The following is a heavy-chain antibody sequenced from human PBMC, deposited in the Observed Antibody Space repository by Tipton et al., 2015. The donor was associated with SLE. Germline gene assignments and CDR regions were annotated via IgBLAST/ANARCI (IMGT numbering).Heavy chain of an antibody. CDR2: ISYDGSNK. Sequence: SLRLSCAASGFTFSSYSMNWVRQAPGKGLEWVAVISYDGSNKYYADSVKGRFTISRDNSKNTLYLQMNSLRAEDTAVYYCARGWFGELPFDYWGQGTLVTVSS. V-gene: IGHV3-30*03. D-gene: IGHD3-10*01. CDR3: ARGWFGELPFDY. CDR1: GFTFSSYS. J-gene: IGHJ4*02.